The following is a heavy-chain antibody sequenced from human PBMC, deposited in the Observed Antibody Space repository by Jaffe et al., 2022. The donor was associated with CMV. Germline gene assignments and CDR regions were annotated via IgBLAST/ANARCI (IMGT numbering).Heavy chain of an antibody. J-gene: IGHJ6*03. V-gene: IGHV1-18*04. CDR3: ALAPATDDAHYYYMDV. D-gene: IGHD2-2*01. Sequence: QVYVVQSGVEMKKPGASVKVSCKASGYTSTSYGITWVRQAPGQGLEWMGWIRSDTGNTDYAQKVQGRVTMTTDTFTRTSYMELRSLTSDDTAVYYCALAPATDDAHYYYMDVWGKGTTVTVSS. CDR1: GYTSTSYG. CDR2: IRSDTGNT.